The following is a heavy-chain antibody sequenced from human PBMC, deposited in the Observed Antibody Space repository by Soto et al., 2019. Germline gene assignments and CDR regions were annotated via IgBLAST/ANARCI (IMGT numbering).Heavy chain of an antibody. Sequence: GGSLRLSCAASGFTFSSYGMHWVRQAPGKGLEWVAVISCDGSNKYYADSVKGRFTISRDNSKNTLYLQMNSLRAEDTAVYYCAKELTIFGVVPYGMDVWGQGTTVTVSS. CDR1: GFTFSSYG. CDR3: AKELTIFGVVPYGMDV. CDR2: ISCDGSNK. D-gene: IGHD3-3*01. V-gene: IGHV3-30*18. J-gene: IGHJ6*02.